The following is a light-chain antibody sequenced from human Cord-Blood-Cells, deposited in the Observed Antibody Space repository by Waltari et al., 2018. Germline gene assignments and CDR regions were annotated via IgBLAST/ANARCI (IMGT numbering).Light chain of an antibody. J-gene: IGLJ3*02. Sequence: QSALTQPASVSGSPGQSITISCTGTSSDVGGYNYVSWYQQHPGKAPKLMIYDVIKRPSGVSNRFSGSKSGNTASLTISVLQAEDEADYYCSSYTSSSTLVFGGGTKLTVL. V-gene: IGLV2-14*01. CDR2: DVI. CDR3: SSYTSSSTLV. CDR1: SSDVGGYNY.